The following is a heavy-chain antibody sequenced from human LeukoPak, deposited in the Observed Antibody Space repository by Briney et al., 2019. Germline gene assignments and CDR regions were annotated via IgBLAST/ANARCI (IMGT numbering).Heavy chain of an antibody. Sequence: GGSLRLSCVASGFTVSNNWMSWDRQAPGKGLEWVSGIYSGGSTYYADSVKGRFIIFRVNSKNTLFLLMNSLRAENTAIFYCSSSTPHCQVIVDWGQGTLVTVSS. CDR2: IYSGGST. V-gene: IGHV3-66*01. CDR1: GFTVSNNW. D-gene: IGHD2-2*01. J-gene: IGHJ4*02. CDR3: SSSTPHCQVIVD.